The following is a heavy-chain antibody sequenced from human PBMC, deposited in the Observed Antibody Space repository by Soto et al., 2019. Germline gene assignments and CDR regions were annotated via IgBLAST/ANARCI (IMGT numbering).Heavy chain of an antibody. Sequence: QAQLVESGGGVVQPGRSLRLSCAASGITFITYGMHWVRQAPGKALDWVALISDDGRVEYYADSVKGRFTISRDNSKNTLFLEMNSLRGEETAVYHCARGQRGNTFGLGYGQWGQGTLVTVSS. CDR1: GITFITYG. V-gene: IGHV3-30*03. CDR3: ARGQRGNTFGLGYGQ. CDR2: ISDDGRVE. J-gene: IGHJ4*02. D-gene: IGHD5-18*01.